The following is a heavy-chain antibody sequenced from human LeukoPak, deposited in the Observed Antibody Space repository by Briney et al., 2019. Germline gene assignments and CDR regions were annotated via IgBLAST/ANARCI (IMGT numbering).Heavy chain of an antibody. CDR2: IYYSGST. V-gene: IGHV4-39*07. J-gene: IGHJ4*02. D-gene: IGHD2-15*01. CDR1: GDSNDNNGFY. CDR3: ARGARGSDSSFDF. Sequence: SETLSLTCTVSGDSNDNNGFYWGWIRQPPGKGLEWIGNIYYSGSTYYNPSLKSRVTTSVDTSKKQFSLKLSSVTAADTAVYYCARGARGSDSSFDFSGQGTLVTVSS.